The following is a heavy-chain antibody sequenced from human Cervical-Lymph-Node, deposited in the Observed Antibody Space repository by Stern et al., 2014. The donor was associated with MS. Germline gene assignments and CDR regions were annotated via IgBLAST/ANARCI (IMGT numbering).Heavy chain of an antibody. D-gene: IGHD5-24*01. Sequence: QVQLVQSGAEVKKPGSSVKVSCKASGDTFTNYAFNWVRQAPGQGLQWMGWIIPVFYARIYAQKFLDGLAITADKSTSTADMVQSSVMTEDAAVYYCGRKDGDEDAFDLWGQGTMVTVSS. CDR3: GRKDGDEDAFDL. V-gene: IGHV1-69*06. CDR1: GDTFTNYA. CDR2: IIPVFYAR. J-gene: IGHJ3*01.